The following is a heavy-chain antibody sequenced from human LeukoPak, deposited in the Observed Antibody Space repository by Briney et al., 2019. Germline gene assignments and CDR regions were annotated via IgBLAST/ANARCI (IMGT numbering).Heavy chain of an antibody. D-gene: IGHD3-10*01. J-gene: IGHJ5*02. V-gene: IGHV3-7*01. CDR2: IKQDGSEK. CDR3: ARTYYYGSGSYYR. CDR1: GLTFSNYW. Sequence: GGSLRLSCAASGLTFSNYWMDWVRQAPGKGLEWVANIKQDGSEKNYVDSVKGRFIISRDNAKNSLYLQMNSLRAEDTAVYYCARTYYYGSGSYYRWGQGTLVTVSS.